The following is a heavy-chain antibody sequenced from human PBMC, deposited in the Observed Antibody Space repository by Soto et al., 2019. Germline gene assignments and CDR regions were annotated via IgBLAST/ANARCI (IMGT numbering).Heavy chain of an antibody. D-gene: IGHD6-19*01. CDR2: VIPILNMA. CDR1: GGTFSTYT. Sequence: ASVKVSCKASGGTFSTYTMSWVRQAPGQGLEWMVRVIPILNMANSAQKFQGRVTITAYKSTSTAYTILSSLRSEDTAVYYCARAPAYSSGYQINFGMDVWGQGTTVTVSS. V-gene: IGHV1-69*02. J-gene: IGHJ6*02. CDR3: ARAPAYSSGYQINFGMDV.